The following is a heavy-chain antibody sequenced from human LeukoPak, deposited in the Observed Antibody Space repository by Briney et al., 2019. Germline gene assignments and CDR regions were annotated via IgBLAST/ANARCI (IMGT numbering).Heavy chain of an antibody. Sequence: SETLSLTCTVSGGSISNHFWNWIRQPPGKGLEWIGNIYYSGSTNYNPSLKSRVTISVDTSKNQFSLKLSSVTAADTAVYYCARTTEAHSWRTRYYDYYMDVWGKGTTVTVSS. V-gene: IGHV4-59*11. CDR1: GGSISNHF. J-gene: IGHJ6*03. CDR3: ARTTEAHSWRTRYYDYYMDV. D-gene: IGHD6-13*01. CDR2: IYYSGST.